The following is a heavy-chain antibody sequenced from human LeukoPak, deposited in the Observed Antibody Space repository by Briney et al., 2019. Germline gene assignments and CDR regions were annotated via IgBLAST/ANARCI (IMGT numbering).Heavy chain of an antibody. Sequence: GGSLRLSCAASGFTFSSYSMNWVRQAPGKGLEWVSSISSSSSYIYYADSVKGRFTISRDNAKNSLYLQMNSLRAEDTAVYYCARDLGIAVAHHYSYYGMDVWGQGTTVTVSS. J-gene: IGHJ6*02. CDR1: GFTFSSYS. CDR2: ISSSSSYI. V-gene: IGHV3-21*01. D-gene: IGHD6-19*01. CDR3: ARDLGIAVAHHYSYYGMDV.